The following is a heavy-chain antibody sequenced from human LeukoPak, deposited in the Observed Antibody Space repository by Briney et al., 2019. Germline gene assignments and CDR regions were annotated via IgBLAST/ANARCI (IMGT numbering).Heavy chain of an antibody. D-gene: IGHD4-17*01. CDR1: GFTFRSYA. Sequence: QGGESLKISCVASGFTFRSYAMSWVRQAPGKGLEWVSAIGGSGGSTNFADSVKGRFTISRDNSKNTLYLQMNSLRAEDTAVYYCAKDFSGYTVTTSLDYWGQGTLVTVSS. CDR2: IGGSGGST. V-gene: IGHV3-23*01. CDR3: AKDFSGYTVTTSLDY. J-gene: IGHJ4*02.